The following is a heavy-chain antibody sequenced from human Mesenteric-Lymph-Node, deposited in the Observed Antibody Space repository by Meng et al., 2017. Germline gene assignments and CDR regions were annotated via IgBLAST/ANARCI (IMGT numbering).Heavy chain of an antibody. J-gene: IGHJ4*02. CDR2: INHSGST. CDR1: GGSISSSSYY. CDR3: ARVFYDSSGLDY. V-gene: IGHV4-39*07. D-gene: IGHD3-22*01. Sequence: SETLSLTCTVSGGSISSSSYYWSWIRQPPGKGLEWIGEINHSGSTNYNPSLKSRVTISVDTSKNQFSLKLSSVTAADTAVYYCARVFYDSSGLDYWGQGTLVTVSS.